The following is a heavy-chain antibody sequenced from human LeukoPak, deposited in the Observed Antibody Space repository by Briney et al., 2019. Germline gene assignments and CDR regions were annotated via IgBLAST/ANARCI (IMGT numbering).Heavy chain of an antibody. V-gene: IGHV1-2*02. CDR3: AREWLVVTGRVDAAGMDV. CDR2: INPNSGGT. D-gene: IGHD3-10*01. J-gene: IGHJ6*02. CDR1: GYTFTGYY. Sequence: GASVKVSCKASGYTFTGYYMHWVRQAPGQGLEWMGWINPNSGGTNYAQKFQGRVTMTRDTSISTAYMELSRLRSDDTAVYYCAREWLVVTGRVDAAGMDVWGQGTTVTVSS.